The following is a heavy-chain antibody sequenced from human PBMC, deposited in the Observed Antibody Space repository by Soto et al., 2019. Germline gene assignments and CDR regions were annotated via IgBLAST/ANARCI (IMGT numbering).Heavy chain of an antibody. CDR1: GFTFSTYA. Sequence: EVQLLESGGGLVQPGGSLRLSCVASGFTFSTYAMSWVRQAPREGLEWVSVVSGSGGTTYYADSVKGRFTISRDNSKNTLYLQMNSLRAEDSATYYCARYCSPTSCTIRYGMDVWGQGTTVTFSS. V-gene: IGHV3-23*01. J-gene: IGHJ6*02. CDR3: ARYCSPTSCTIRYGMDV. CDR2: VSGSGGTT. D-gene: IGHD2-2*01.